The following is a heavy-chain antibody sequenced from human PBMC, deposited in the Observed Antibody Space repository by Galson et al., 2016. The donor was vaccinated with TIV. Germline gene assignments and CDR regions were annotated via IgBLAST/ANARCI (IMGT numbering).Heavy chain of an antibody. V-gene: IGHV3-20*04. CDR2: INWNGGST. D-gene: IGHD1-1*01. CDR1: GFTFDDYG. J-gene: IGHJ4*02. Sequence: SLRLSCAASGFTFDDYGMSWVRQAPGKGLEWVSGINWNGGSTGYADFVQGRFTISRDDAKNSLYLQMNGLRAEDTSFYYCVGDYQLADYWGQGTLVIVSS. CDR3: VGDYQLADY.